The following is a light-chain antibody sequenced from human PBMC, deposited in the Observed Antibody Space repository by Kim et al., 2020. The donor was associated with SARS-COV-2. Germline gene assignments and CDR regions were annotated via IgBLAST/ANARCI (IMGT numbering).Light chain of an antibody. J-gene: IGLJ2*01. CDR2: KDS. Sequence: SYELTQPPSVSVSPGQTARITCSGDALPNQYAYWYQQKPGQAPVLVIYKDSERPSGIPERFSGSSSGTTVTFTISGVQAEDEDDYYCQSADSSGTYGVFGGGKKLTVL. CDR3: QSADSSGTYGV. V-gene: IGLV3-25*03. CDR1: ALPNQY.